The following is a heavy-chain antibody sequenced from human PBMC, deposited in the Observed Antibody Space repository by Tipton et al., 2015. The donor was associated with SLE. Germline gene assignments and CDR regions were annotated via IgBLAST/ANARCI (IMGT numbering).Heavy chain of an antibody. CDR2: IYTSGSA. V-gene: IGHV4-61*02. J-gene: IGHJ6*03. CDR1: GGSTSSGTYY. D-gene: IGHD2-2*02. CDR3: ARSHCSSPSCYSYYYMDV. Sequence: TLSLTCTVSGGSTSSGTYYWSWIRQPAGKGLEWIGRIYTSGSANYNPSLKSRVTISVDTSKNQFSLKLSSVTAADTAVYYCARSHCSSPSCYSYYYMDVWGKGTTVTVSS.